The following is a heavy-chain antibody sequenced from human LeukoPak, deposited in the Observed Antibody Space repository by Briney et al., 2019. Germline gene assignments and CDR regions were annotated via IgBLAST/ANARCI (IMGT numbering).Heavy chain of an antibody. CDR2: IIPIFGTA. Sequence: SVKVSSKASGGTFSSYAISWVRQAPGQGLEWMGGIIPIFGTANYAQKFQGRVTITADESTSTAYMELSSLRSEDTAVYYCARVKTLYDYGDGYYFDYWGQGTLVTVSS. CDR1: GGTFSSYA. J-gene: IGHJ4*02. V-gene: IGHV1-69*13. CDR3: ARVKTLYDYGDGYYFDY. D-gene: IGHD4-17*01.